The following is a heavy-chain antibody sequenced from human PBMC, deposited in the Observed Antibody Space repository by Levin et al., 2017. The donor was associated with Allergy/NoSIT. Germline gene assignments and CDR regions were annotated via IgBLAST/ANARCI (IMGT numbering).Heavy chain of an antibody. D-gene: IGHD6-19*01. V-gene: IGHV4-39*01. CDR1: GGSISSSSYY. CDR3: ARHFGYSSGWYWYFDL. Sequence: SQTLSLTCTVSGGSISSSSYYWGWIRQPPGKGLEWIGSIYYSGSTYYNPSLKSRVTISVDTSKNQFSLKLSSVTAADTAVYYCARHFGYSSGWYWYFDLWGRGTLVTVSS. CDR2: IYYSGST. J-gene: IGHJ2*01.